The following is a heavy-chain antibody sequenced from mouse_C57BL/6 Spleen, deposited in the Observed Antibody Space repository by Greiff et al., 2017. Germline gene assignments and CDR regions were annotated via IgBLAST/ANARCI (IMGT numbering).Heavy chain of an antibody. V-gene: IGHV3-1*01. CDR3: AREFGCGSSYWYFED. J-gene: IGHJ1*03. D-gene: IGHD1-1*01. CDR1: GYSITSGYD. Sequence: VQLQQSGPGMVKPSQSLSLTCTVTGYSITSGYDWHWIRHVQGNKLEWMGNISYSGSTKYNPALKSRISITHDTSKNQFFLKLNSVTTEDTATYYGAREFGCGSSYWYFEDWGKGTTVTVSS. CDR2: ISYSGST.